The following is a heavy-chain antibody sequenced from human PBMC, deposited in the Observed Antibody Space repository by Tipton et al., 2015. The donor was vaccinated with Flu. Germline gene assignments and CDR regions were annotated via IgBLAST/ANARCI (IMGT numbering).Heavy chain of an antibody. D-gene: IGHD4-17*01. V-gene: IGHV4-4*07. Sequence: TLSLTCTVSGDSISSYYWSWIRQPAGKGLEWIGRVYTSGSTNYNPSLKSRVTMSVDKSRNHFSLRLSSVTAADTAVYYCARGRTEDGDSIPMDVWGKGTTVTVSS. CDR1: GDSISSYY. CDR2: VYTSGST. J-gene: IGHJ6*03. CDR3: ARGRTEDGDSIPMDV.